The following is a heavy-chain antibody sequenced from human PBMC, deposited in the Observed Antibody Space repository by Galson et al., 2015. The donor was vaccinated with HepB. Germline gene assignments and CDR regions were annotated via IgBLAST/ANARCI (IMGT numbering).Heavy chain of an antibody. D-gene: IGHD5-18*01. CDR3: ARREDTAMVRDAFDI. V-gene: IGHV4-39*01. CDR2: IYYSGST. Sequence: EWIGSIYYSGSTYYNPSLKSRVTISVDTSKNQFSLKLSSVTAADTAVNYCARREDTAMVRDAFDIWGQGTMVTVSS. J-gene: IGHJ3*02.